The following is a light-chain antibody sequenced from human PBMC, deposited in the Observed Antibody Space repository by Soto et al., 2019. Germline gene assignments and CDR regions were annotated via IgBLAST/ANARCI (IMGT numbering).Light chain of an antibody. CDR1: QSSSSY. V-gene: IGKV1-39*01. J-gene: IGKJ3*01. Sequence: DIQMTQSPASLSASVGDRVTITCRASQSSSSYLNWYQQKPGKGPRLLIYAASSLQIGIPSRFSSSGSGPDFSLTISSLQPEYFATYYCQQRYSTLFSCGPGPKVDIK. CDR2: AAS. CDR3: QQRYSTLFS.